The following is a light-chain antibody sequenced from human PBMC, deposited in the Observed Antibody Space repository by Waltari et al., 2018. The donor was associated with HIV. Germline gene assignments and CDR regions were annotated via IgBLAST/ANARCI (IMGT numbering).Light chain of an antibody. V-gene: IGKV1-9*01. CDR2: DAS. Sequence: DIQLTQSPSFVSASLKDTATITCRARQGISSSVAWYQQRPGKAPDLLIYDASTLQTGVPSRFSGSGSGTQFTLTISNLHPDDFGIYYCQQLYTYPLSFGAGTKV. J-gene: IGKJ3*01. CDR1: QGISSS. CDR3: QQLYTYPLS.